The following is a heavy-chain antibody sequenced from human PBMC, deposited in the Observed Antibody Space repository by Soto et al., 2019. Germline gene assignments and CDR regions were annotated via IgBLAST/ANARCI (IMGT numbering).Heavy chain of an antibody. CDR1: GGTFSSYA. J-gene: IGHJ6*02. D-gene: IGHD2-8*01. Sequence: QVQLVQSGAEVKKPGSSVKVSCKASGGTFSSYAISWVRQAPGQGLEWRGGIIPIFGTANYAQKFQGRVTITADESTSTAYMELSSLRCEDTAVYYCARARVLIVDVMPAPSCDYDMGVWGQGSTVTGCS. CDR2: IIPIFGTA. CDR3: ARARVLIVDVMPAPSCDYDMGV. V-gene: IGHV1-69*01.